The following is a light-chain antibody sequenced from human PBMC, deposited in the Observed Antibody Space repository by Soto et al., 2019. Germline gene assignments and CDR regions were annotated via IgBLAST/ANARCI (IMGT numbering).Light chain of an antibody. V-gene: IGKV3-15*01. CDR2: GAS. J-gene: IGKJ5*01. CDR3: QQDYDWPPIT. Sequence: EIVLTQSPATLSVPPGDRATLSCRASESVRSNLAWYQQKPGQAPRLLIYGASIRAADIPARFSGSGSGTQFTLTISTLQSEDFAVYYCQQDYDWPPITFGQGTRLE. CDR1: ESVRSN.